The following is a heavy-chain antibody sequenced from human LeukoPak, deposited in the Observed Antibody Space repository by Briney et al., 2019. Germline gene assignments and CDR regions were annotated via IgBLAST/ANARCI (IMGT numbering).Heavy chain of an antibody. CDR3: AKGTYYDILTGPPHLFDY. V-gene: IGHV3-30*18. CDR1: GFTFSSYG. D-gene: IGHD3-9*01. J-gene: IGHJ4*02. CDR2: ISYDGSNK. Sequence: GGSLRLSCAASGFTFSSYGVHWVRQAPGKGLEWVAVISYDGSNKYYADSVKGRFTISRDNSKNTLYLQMNSLRAEDTAVYYCAKGTYYDILTGPPHLFDYWGQGTLVTVSS.